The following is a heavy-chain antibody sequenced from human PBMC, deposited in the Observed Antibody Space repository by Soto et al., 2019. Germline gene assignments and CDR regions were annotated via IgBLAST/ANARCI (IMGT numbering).Heavy chain of an antibody. CDR1: DSTIRRYA. CDR2: ITGNSARI. D-gene: IGHD3-16*01. CDR3: AKNGDFDYDAFDV. Sequence: PGGSLRLSCAASDSTIRRYAMSWVRQAPGKGLEGVSGITGNSARIYYADSVRGRFTISRDNSKNTLYLQMDTLRAEDTAIYYCAKNGDFDYDAFDVWGQGTVVTVSS. J-gene: IGHJ3*01. V-gene: IGHV3-23*01.